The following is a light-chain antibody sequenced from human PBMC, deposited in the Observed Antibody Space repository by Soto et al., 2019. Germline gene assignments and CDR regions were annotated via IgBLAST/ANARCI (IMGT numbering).Light chain of an antibody. CDR3: QHRANWPIT. Sequence: DIVLTQSPATLSLSPGERATLSCRASQSVNSYLAWYQQKPGQAPRLLIYDAFNRATGIPARFSGSGSGTDFTLTISSLEPEDCAVYYCQHRANWPITFGQGTRLEIK. CDR2: DAF. J-gene: IGKJ5*01. V-gene: IGKV3-11*01. CDR1: QSVNSY.